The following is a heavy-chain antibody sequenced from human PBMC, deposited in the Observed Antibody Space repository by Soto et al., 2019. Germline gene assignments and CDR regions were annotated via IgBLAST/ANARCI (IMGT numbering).Heavy chain of an antibody. CDR1: GFSLSTSGVG. CDR3: AHIGITMVRGVIMRFDY. V-gene: IGHV2-5*02. Sequence: QITLKESGPTLVNPTQTLTLTCTFSGFSLSTSGVGVGWIRQPPGKALEWLALIYWDDDKRYSPSLKSRLTITKDTSKNQVALTMTNMDPVDTATYYCAHIGITMVRGVIMRFDYWGQGTLVTVSS. CDR2: IYWDDDK. D-gene: IGHD3-10*01. J-gene: IGHJ4*02.